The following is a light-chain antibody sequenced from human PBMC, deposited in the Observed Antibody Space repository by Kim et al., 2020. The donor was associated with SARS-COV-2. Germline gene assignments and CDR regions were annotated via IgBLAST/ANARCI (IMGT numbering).Light chain of an antibody. CDR2: EGN. J-gene: IGLJ2*01. V-gene: IGLV6-57*01. Sequence: NLMLTQPHSVSESPEKTVTISCMRSSGSIASNYVQWYQQRPGSSPSIVIYEGNQRPSGVPDRFSGSIDSSSNSASLTISGLKPEDEADYYCQSYDSSNPVIFGGGTQLTVL. CDR1: SGSIASNY. CDR3: QSYDSSNPVI.